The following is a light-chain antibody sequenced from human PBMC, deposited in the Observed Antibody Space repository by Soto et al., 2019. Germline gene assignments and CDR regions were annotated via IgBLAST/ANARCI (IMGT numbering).Light chain of an antibody. CDR2: SNN. J-gene: IGLJ1*01. Sequence: QAVVTQPPSASGTPGQRVTISCSGSSSNIGSNTVNWYQQLPGTGPKLLIYSNNQRPSGVPDRFSGSKSVTSASLAISGPQSADEADYYCAAWDDSLHGYVFGTGTKLTVL. V-gene: IGLV1-44*01. CDR3: AAWDDSLHGYV. CDR1: SSNIGSNT.